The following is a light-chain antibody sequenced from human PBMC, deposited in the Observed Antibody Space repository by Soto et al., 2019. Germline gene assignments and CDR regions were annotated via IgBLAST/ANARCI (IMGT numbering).Light chain of an antibody. Sequence: EIVLTQSPATLSLSPGERATLSCRASQNVSRFLAWYQRRPGRAPRLLIYDASNRASDIPARFSGSGSGTDFTLTISSLEPEDSAVYYCQQRSNWPPLTFGGGTKVDIK. CDR3: QQRSNWPPLT. V-gene: IGKV3-11*01. CDR2: DAS. CDR1: QNVSRF. J-gene: IGKJ4*01.